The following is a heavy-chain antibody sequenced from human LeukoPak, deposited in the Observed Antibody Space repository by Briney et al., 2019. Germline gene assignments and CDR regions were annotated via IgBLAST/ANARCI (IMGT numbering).Heavy chain of an antibody. CDR3: ARDDYGGNPLDY. CDR2: INQDGSEK. Sequence: GGSLRLSCVASGFTFSTYWMTWVRQAPGKGLEWVANINQDGSEKYYVDSVKGRFTISRDNAKNSLDLQMNSLRAEDTAVYYCARDDYGGNPLDYWGQGTLVTVSS. D-gene: IGHD4-23*01. V-gene: IGHV3-7*01. CDR1: GFTFSTYW. J-gene: IGHJ4*02.